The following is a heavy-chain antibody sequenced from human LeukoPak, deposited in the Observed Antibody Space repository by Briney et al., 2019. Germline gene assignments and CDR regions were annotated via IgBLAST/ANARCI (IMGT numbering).Heavy chain of an antibody. Sequence: SETLSLTCTISGGSISSYYWSWIRQPPGKGLEWIGYIYYSGSTNNNPSLKRRVTIAVDTSKNQFSLNLRSVTAVDTAVYYCARVEEGYGSGRRENYYYYYMDVWGKGTTVTISS. CDR2: IYYSGST. J-gene: IGHJ6*03. D-gene: IGHD3-10*01. CDR3: ARVEEGYGSGRRENYYYYYMDV. V-gene: IGHV4-59*01. CDR1: GGSISSYY.